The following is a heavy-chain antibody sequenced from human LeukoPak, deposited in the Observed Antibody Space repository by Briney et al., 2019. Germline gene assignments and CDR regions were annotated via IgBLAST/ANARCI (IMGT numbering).Heavy chain of an antibody. CDR2: ISSSSSYI. CDR3: ARSKPDTAFTLYYYGMDV. V-gene: IGHV3-21*01. Sequence: GGSLRLSCAASGFTFSSYSMNWVRQAPGKGLEWVSSISSSSSYIYYADSVKGRFTISRDNAKNSLYLQMNSLRAEDTAVYYCARSKPDTAFTLYYYGMDVWGRGTTVTVSS. CDR1: GFTFSSYS. D-gene: IGHD5-18*01. J-gene: IGHJ6*02.